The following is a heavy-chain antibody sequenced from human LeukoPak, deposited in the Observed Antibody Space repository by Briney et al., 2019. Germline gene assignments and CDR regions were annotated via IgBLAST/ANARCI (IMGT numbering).Heavy chain of an antibody. V-gene: IGHV3-33*06. Sequence: GRSLRLSCAASGFTFSSYGMHWVRQAPGKGLEWVAVIWYDGSNKYYADSVKGRFTISRDNSKNTLYLQMNSPRAEDTAVYYCAKDAGYSSGWYDYWGQGTLVTVSS. D-gene: IGHD6-19*01. CDR1: GFTFSSYG. CDR3: AKDAGYSSGWYDY. CDR2: IWYDGSNK. J-gene: IGHJ4*02.